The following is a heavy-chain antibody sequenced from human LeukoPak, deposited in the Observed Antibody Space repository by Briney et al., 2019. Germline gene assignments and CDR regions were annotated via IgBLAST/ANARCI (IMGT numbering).Heavy chain of an antibody. J-gene: IGHJ6*03. V-gene: IGHV3-23*01. D-gene: IGHD1-26*01. CDR2: IRGSGDRT. Sequence: QAGGSLRLSCAASGFTFSSYAMSWVRQAPGKGLEWVSAIRGSGDRTHYADSVKGRFTISRDNSKNTLYLQMNGLRAEDTAVYYCAKDSKIVGATFRSYHYMDVWGKGTAVTVSS. CDR3: AKDSKIVGATFRSYHYMDV. CDR1: GFTFSSYA.